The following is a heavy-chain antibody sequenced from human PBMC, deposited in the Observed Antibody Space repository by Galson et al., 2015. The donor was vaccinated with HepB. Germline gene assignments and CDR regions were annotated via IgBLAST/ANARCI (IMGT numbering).Heavy chain of an antibody. V-gene: IGHV1-18*01. Sequence: SVKVSCKASGYTFTSYGISWVRQAPGQGLEWMGWISAYNGNTNYAQKLQGRVTMTTDTSTSTAYMELRSLRSDDTAVYYCARGGVGYFDWTYTFDYWGQGTLVTVSS. CDR3: ARGGVGYFDWTYTFDY. CDR1: GYTFTSYG. CDR2: ISAYNGNT. J-gene: IGHJ4*02. D-gene: IGHD3-9*01.